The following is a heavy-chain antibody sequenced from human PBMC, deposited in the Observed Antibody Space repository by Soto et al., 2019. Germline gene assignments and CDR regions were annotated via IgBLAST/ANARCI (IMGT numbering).Heavy chain of an antibody. Sequence: ASVKVSCKASGYTFTSYYMHWVRQAPGQGLEWMGRISPCNGSTSYAQKFQGRVTMTTDTSTSTAYMELRSLRSDDTAVYYCARDDWSGSPDYWGQGTLVTVSS. CDR1: GYTFTSYY. CDR3: ARDDWSGSPDY. V-gene: IGHV1-18*04. CDR2: ISPCNGST. J-gene: IGHJ4*02. D-gene: IGHD3-9*01.